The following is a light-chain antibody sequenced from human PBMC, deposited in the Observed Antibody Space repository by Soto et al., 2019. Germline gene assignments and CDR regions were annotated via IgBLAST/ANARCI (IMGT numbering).Light chain of an antibody. CDR2: KTS. V-gene: IGKV1-5*03. CDR1: ESIYSW. Sequence: IQMTQSPSTLSASVGDTVTIACRATESIYSWLAWYKQIPGKAPQLLIYKTSTLQSGVPSRFSGSGSVAEYTLTISSLQPDDFANYYCQEYNTYSRTFCQGTTVENK. J-gene: IGKJ1*01. CDR3: QEYNTYSRT.